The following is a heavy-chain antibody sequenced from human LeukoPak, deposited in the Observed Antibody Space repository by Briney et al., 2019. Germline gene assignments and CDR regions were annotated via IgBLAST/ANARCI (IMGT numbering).Heavy chain of an antibody. CDR2: IYFTGST. CDR3: ARHGGTYSLGSFDI. D-gene: IGHD3-16*01. V-gene: IGHV4-39*01. J-gene: IGHJ3*02. CDR1: GGSLSSSCHY. Sequence: SETLSLTCTVSGGSLSSSCHYWGWIRQPPGKGLEWSGSIYFTGSTYYNPSLKSRITMSVDTSKQPFSLKLSSVTAADTAVYYCARHGGTYSLGSFDIWGQGTMVTVSS.